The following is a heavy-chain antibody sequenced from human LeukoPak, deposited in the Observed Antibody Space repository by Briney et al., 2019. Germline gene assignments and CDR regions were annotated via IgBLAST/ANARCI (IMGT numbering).Heavy chain of an antibody. CDR2: IGYDGRNK. CDR3: AKDNAYYYADY. Sequence: GGSLRLSCAASGFTFSSYGIHWVRQAPGKGLEWVTFIGYDGRNKYYSYSVNGRFTISRDNAKNTLYLQMNSLRAEDTAVYYCAKDNAYYYADYWGQGTLVTVSS. J-gene: IGHJ4*02. CDR1: GFTFSSYG. V-gene: IGHV3-30*02. D-gene: IGHD3-10*01.